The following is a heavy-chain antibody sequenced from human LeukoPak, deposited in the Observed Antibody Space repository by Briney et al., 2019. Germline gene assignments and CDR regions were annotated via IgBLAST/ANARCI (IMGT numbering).Heavy chain of an antibody. CDR3: ARVGFVPSSNYGMDV. Sequence: ASVKVSCKASGYTLTDYYMHWVRQAPGQGLEWMGRINPNSGGTNYAQKFQGRVTMTRDTSISTVYMELSRLRSDDTAVYYCARVGFVPSSNYGMDVWGQGTTVTVSS. CDR2: INPNSGGT. J-gene: IGHJ6*02. CDR1: GYTLTDYY. V-gene: IGHV1-2*06. D-gene: IGHD2-2*01.